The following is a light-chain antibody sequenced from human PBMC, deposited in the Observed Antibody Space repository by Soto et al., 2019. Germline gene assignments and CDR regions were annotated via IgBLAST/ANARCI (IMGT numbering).Light chain of an antibody. CDR2: DVS. CDR1: SSDVGSYNY. Sequence: QSALTQPASVSGSPGQSITISCTGTSSDVGSYNYVSWYQQYPGKAPKLVIYDVSNRPSGVPYRFSGSKSGNTASLTISGLQAEDEADYYCSSYTTSSTHVVFGGGTKVTVL. V-gene: IGLV2-14*01. CDR3: SSYTTSSTHVV. J-gene: IGLJ2*01.